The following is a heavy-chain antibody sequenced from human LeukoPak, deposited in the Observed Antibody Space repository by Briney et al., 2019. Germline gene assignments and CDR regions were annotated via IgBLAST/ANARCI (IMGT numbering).Heavy chain of an antibody. Sequence: GESLKISCKGSGYSFTNYWIGWVRQMPGKGLEWMGIIYPGDSKTRYSPSFQGQVTISADQSSSTAYQQWSSLKASDTAMYYCARRYSSAWAHTVDYWGQGTLVTVSS. CDR2: IYPGDSKT. CDR3: ARRYSSAWAHTVDY. D-gene: IGHD6-19*01. CDR1: GYSFTNYW. J-gene: IGHJ4*02. V-gene: IGHV5-51*01.